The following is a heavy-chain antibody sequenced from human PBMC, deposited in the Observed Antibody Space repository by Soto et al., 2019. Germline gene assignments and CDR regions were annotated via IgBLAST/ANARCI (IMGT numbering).Heavy chain of an antibody. D-gene: IGHD1-7*01. CDR1: GFTFSNYG. V-gene: IGHV3-33*01. Sequence: QVQLVESGGGVVQPGRSLRLSCAASGFTFSNYGMHWVRRGPGKGLGGVPSLWHDGSEKYYAASVKGRFTISRDVSKNTLYLQMNSLRADDTAVYYCARDLSGTIDYWGQGTLVTVSS. CDR2: LWHDGSEK. CDR3: ARDLSGTIDY. J-gene: IGHJ4*02.